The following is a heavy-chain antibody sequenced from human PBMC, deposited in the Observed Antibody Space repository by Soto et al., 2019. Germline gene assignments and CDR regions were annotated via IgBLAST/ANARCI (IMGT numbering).Heavy chain of an antibody. CDR2: IYYSGST. Sequence: SETLSLTCTVSGGSISSSSYYWGWIRQPPGKGLEWIGSIYYSGSTYYNPSLKSRVTISVDTSKNQFSLKLSSVTAADTAVYYCARHSRRNNWLDPWGQGTQVTVSS. CDR1: GGSISSSSYY. V-gene: IGHV4-39*01. CDR3: ARHSRRNNWLDP. J-gene: IGHJ5*02.